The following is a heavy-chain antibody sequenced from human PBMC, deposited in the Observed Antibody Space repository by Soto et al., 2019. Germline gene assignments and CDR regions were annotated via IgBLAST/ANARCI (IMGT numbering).Heavy chain of an antibody. Sequence: XESLKISCKGSGYSFTSYWIGWVRQMPGKGLEWMGIIYPGDSDTRYSPSFQGQVTISADKSISTAYLQWSSLKASDTAMYYCVSGGNSGDYYYYGMDVWGQGTTVTSP. CDR1: GYSFTSYW. J-gene: IGHJ6*02. CDR2: IYPGDSDT. V-gene: IGHV5-51*01. D-gene: IGHD2-21*02. CDR3: VSGGNSGDYYYYGMDV.